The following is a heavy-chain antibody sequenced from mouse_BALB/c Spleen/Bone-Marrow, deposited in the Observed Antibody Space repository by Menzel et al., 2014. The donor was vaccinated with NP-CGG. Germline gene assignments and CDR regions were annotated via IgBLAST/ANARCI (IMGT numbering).Heavy chain of an antibody. J-gene: IGHJ2*01. V-gene: IGHV1-80*01. CDR1: GYAFSTYW. CDR2: IYPGDGDT. Sequence: QVQLQQSGAELVRPGSSVKISCKFSGYAFSTYWINWVKQRPGQGLEWIGQIYPGDGDTDFNGKFKGKATLTADRSSNTAYMEFSSLTSEDSAVYFCARGGISVDYWGQGTTLTVSS. CDR3: ARGGISVDY.